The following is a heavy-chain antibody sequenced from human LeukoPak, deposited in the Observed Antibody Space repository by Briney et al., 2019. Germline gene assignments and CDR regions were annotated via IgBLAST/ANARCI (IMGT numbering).Heavy chain of an antibody. J-gene: IGHJ4*02. CDR3: AKGWTTELDY. CDR1: GFTFDDYA. V-gene: IGHV3-9*01. Sequence: GGSLRLSCAASGFTFDDYAMHWVRQAPGKGLEWVSGISWNSGSLGYLDSVKGRFTISRDNAKNSLYLQMNSLRAEDTAVYYCAKGWTTELDYWGQGTLVTVSS. CDR2: ISWNSGSL. D-gene: IGHD1-1*01.